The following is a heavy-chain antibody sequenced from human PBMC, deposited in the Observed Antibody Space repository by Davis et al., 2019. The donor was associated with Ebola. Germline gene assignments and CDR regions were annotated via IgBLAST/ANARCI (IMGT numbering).Heavy chain of an antibody. Sequence: SETLSPTCAVYGGSSSGYYWSWIRQPPGKGLEWIANIYHSGSTYYNASLKSRITISVDTSKNQFSLRLTSVTAADTGVYYCARGQTYGSMVYGLDVWGRGTTVTVSS. V-gene: IGHV4-34*01. D-gene: IGHD3-10*01. J-gene: IGHJ6*02. CDR1: GGSSSGYY. CDR2: IYHSGST. CDR3: ARGQTYGSMVYGLDV.